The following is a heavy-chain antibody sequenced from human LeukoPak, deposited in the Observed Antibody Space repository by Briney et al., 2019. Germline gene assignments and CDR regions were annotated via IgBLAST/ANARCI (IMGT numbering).Heavy chain of an antibody. CDR2: ISYDGSDK. Sequence: PGGSLRLSCAASGFTFRTYAMHWVRQAPGKGLDWVAFISYDGSDKDYADSVKGRFTISRDNSKNTLYLQMNSLRAEDTAVYYCARDHPDYWGQGTLVTVSS. CDR1: GFTFRTYA. V-gene: IGHV3-30*04. CDR3: ARDHPDY. J-gene: IGHJ4*02.